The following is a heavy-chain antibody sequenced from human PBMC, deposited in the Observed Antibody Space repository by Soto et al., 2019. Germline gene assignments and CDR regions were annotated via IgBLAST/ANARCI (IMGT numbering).Heavy chain of an antibody. J-gene: IGHJ4*02. Sequence: GGFLRLSCAASGFNVSSTCRSWVRQAPGKGLEWVSVIYSGAGTHYAGSVKGRFTISRDTSKNTLYLQMNSLRVEETAVYYCAREGSGSSTSFDYWGQGTLVTVSS. D-gene: IGHD2-2*01. V-gene: IGHV3-66*01. CDR1: GFNVSSTC. CDR3: AREGSGSSTSFDY. CDR2: IYSGAGT.